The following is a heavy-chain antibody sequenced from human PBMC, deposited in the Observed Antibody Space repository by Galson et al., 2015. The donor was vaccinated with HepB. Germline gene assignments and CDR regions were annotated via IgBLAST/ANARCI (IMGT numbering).Heavy chain of an antibody. J-gene: IGHJ4*02. CDR1: GYTLTELS. Sequence: SVKVSCKVSGYTLTELSMHWVRQAPGKGLEWMGGFDPEDGETIYAQKFQGRVTMTEDTSTDTAYMDLSSLRSEDTAVYYCATDGEGGSYPYDYWGQGTLVTVSS. D-gene: IGHD1-26*01. CDR2: FDPEDGET. CDR3: ATDGEGGSYPYDY. V-gene: IGHV1-24*01.